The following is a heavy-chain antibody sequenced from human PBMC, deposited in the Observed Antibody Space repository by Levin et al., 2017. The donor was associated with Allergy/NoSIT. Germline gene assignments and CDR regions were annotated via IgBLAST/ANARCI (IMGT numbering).Heavy chain of an antibody. D-gene: IGHD2-15*01. CDR3: AKEGGAHVVVVAATLDY. Sequence: GGSLRLSCAASGFTFSSYDMHWVRQAPGKGLEWVAVISYDGSNKYYADSVKGRFTISRDNSKNTLYLQMNSLRAEDTAVYYCAKEGGAHVVVVAATLDYWGQGTLVTVSS. CDR1: GFTFSSYD. CDR2: ISYDGSNK. V-gene: IGHV3-30*18. J-gene: IGHJ4*02.